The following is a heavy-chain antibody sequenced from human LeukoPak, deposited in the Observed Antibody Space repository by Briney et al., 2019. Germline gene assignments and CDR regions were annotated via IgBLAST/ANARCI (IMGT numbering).Heavy chain of an antibody. CDR2: IWYDGSNK. CDR1: GFTFSSYG. Sequence: GRSLRLSCAASGFTFSSYGMHWVRQAPGKGLEWVAVIWYDGSNKYYADSVKGRFTTSRDNSKNTLYLQMNSLRAEDTAVYYCARDRGSGSYPDYWGQGTLVTVSS. V-gene: IGHV3-33*01. CDR3: ARDRGSGSYPDY. D-gene: IGHD1-26*01. J-gene: IGHJ4*02.